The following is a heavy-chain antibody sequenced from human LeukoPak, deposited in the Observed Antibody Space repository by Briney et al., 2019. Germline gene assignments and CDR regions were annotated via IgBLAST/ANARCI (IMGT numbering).Heavy chain of an antibody. CDR3: ARHSASRYYYYGMDV. CDR1: GGSFSGYY. CDR2: INHSGST. D-gene: IGHD6-6*01. J-gene: IGHJ6*02. V-gene: IGHV4-34*01. Sequence: PSETLSLTCAVYGGSFSGYYWSWIRQPPGKGLEWIGEINHSGSTNYNPSLKSRVTISVDTSKNQFSLKLSSVTAADTAVYYCARHSASRYYYYGMDVWGQGTTVTVSS.